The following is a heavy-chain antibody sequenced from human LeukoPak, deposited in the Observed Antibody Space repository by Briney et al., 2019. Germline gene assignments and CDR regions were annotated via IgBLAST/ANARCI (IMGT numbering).Heavy chain of an antibody. CDR3: AKDRNDILTGYYYYYYGMDV. D-gene: IGHD3-9*01. V-gene: IGHV3-30*18. Sequence: GGSLRHSCAASGFTFSSYGMHWVRQAPGKGLEWVAVISYDGSNKYYADSVKGRFTISRDNSKNTLYLQMNSLRAEDTAVYYCAKDRNDILTGYYYYYYGMDVWGQGTTVTVSS. CDR2: ISYDGSNK. J-gene: IGHJ6*02. CDR1: GFTFSSYG.